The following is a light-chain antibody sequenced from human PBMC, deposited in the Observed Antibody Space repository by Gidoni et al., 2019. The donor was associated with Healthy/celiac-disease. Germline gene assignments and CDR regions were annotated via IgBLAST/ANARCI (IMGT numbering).Light chain of an antibody. CDR1: QDISNY. CDR3: QQYDNLLRT. Sequence: DIQMTQSPSSLSPSVGDRVTITRQASQDISNYLNWYQQKPGKAPKLLIYDASNLETGVPSRFSGSGSGTDFTFTISSLQPEDIATYYCQQYDNLLRTFGQGTKLEIK. CDR2: DAS. V-gene: IGKV1-33*01. J-gene: IGKJ2*01.